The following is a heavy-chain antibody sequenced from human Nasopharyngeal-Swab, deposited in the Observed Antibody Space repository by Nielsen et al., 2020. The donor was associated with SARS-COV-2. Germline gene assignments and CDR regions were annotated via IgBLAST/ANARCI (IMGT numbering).Heavy chain of an antibody. CDR3: ARDPLKSITIFEVVSYYYGMDV. CDR1: GGSISSSSYY. D-gene: IGHD3-3*01. V-gene: IGHV4-39*07. Sequence: SETLSLTCTVSGGSISSSSYYWGWIRQPPGKGLEWIGSIYYSGSTYYNPSLKSRVTISVDTSKNQFSLKLSSVTAADTAVYYCARDPLKSITIFEVVSYYYGMDVWGQGTTVTVSS. CDR2: IYYSGST. J-gene: IGHJ6*02.